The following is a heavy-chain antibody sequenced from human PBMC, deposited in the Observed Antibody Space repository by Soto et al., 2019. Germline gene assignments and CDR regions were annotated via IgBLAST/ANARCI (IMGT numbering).Heavy chain of an antibody. J-gene: IGHJ6*02. D-gene: IGHD1-26*01. CDR2: IIPYYGTV. Sequence: SVKVSCKASGGTFSNFAFNWVRQAPGQGLEWLGRIIPYYGTVHYLERVQDRVTITADKSTTTAYMEMRNLKSEDTAVYFCAIDGSFGLDVWGQGTTVTVSS. CDR3: AIDGSFGLDV. CDR1: GGTFSNFA. V-gene: IGHV1-69*06.